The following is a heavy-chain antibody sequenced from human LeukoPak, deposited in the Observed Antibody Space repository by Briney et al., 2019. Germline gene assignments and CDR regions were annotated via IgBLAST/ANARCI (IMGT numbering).Heavy chain of an antibody. V-gene: IGHV3-66*02. CDR1: GFTVSSNY. CDR2: IYSGGST. D-gene: IGHD2-2*03. Sequence: GGSLRLSCAASGFTVSSNYMSWVRQAPGKGLEWVSVIYSGGSTYYADSVKGRFTISRDNSKNTLYLQMNSLRAEDTAVYYCARDGGYCSSTNCYDYWGQGTLVTVSS. J-gene: IGHJ4*02. CDR3: ARDGGYCSSTNCYDY.